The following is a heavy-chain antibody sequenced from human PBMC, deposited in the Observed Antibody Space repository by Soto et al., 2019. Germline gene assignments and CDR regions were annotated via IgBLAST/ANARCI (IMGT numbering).Heavy chain of an antibody. V-gene: IGHV3-23*01. Sequence: PGGSLRLSCAVSGFTCSSYDMSWVRQAPGKGLEWVSTVLVAGSTHYPDSVKGRFTISRDNSKNTLFLQMSSLTAGDTAVYYCAKATATGGGAFDICGQGTMVTVSS. J-gene: IGHJ3*02. D-gene: IGHD2-8*02. CDR1: GFTCSSYD. CDR2: VLVAGST. CDR3: AKATATGGGAFDI.